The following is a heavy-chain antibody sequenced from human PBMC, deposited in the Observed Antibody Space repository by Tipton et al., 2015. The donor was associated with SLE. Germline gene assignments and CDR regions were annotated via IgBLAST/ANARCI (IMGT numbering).Heavy chain of an antibody. Sequence: LRLSCTVSGGSISSYYWSWIRQPPGKGLEWIGYIYYSGSTNYNPSLKSRVTISVDTSKNQFSLKLSSVTAADTAVYYCASITIFGVVRFGGQGTLVTVSS. CDR1: GGSISSYY. V-gene: IGHV4-59*12. CDR3: ASITIFGVVRF. J-gene: IGHJ4*02. D-gene: IGHD3-3*01. CDR2: IYYSGST.